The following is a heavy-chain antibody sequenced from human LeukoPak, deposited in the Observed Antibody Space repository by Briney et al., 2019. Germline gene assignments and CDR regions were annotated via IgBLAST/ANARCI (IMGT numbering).Heavy chain of an antibody. J-gene: IGHJ3*02. V-gene: IGHV4-61*02. CDR3: ARGTGNVFDI. CDR1: GGSISSGSYD. Sequence: SETLSLTCTVSGGSISSGSYDWSWIRQPAGKGLDWIGRVYTSGSTNYNPSLKSRVTISVDTSKNQFSLKLTSVTAADTAVYYCARGTGNVFDIWGQGTMVTVSS. D-gene: IGHD1-14*01. CDR2: VYTSGST.